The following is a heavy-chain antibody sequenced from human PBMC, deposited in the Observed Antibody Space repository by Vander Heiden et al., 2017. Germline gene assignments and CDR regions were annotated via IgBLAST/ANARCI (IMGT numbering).Heavy chain of an antibody. V-gene: IGHV3-15*01. J-gene: IGHJ4*02. CDR2: IKRKTDGETT. CDR3: TTTVIVGEFDY. D-gene: IGHD3-10*01. Sequence: EVQLVESGGGLVQPGGSLRLSCAASGIIFTNAWMPWVRQAPGKGLEWVGRIKRKTDGETTDYAAPVKGRFTISRDDSKKIVYLQMNSLKIEDTAMYYCTTTVIVGEFDYWGQGTLVTVSS. CDR1: GIIFTNAW.